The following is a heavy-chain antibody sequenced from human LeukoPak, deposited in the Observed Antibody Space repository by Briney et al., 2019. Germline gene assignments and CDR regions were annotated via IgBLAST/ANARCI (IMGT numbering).Heavy chain of an antibody. V-gene: IGHV3-30*04. J-gene: IGHJ3*02. CDR2: ISNDERNK. CDR1: GFIFTNFA. D-gene: IGHD3-22*01. Sequence: GGSLRLSCAASGFIFTNFAMHWVRQAPGKGLEWVAVISNDERNKYYAESVKGRFTISRDNAKNTLYLQMNSLRAEDTAVYYCAREYYYDSSGSDAFDIWGQGTMVTVSS. CDR3: AREYYYDSSGSDAFDI.